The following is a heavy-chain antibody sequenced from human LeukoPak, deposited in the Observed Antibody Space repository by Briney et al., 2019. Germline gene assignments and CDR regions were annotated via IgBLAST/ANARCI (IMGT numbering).Heavy chain of an antibody. CDR1: GGSISSGGYY. CDR2: IYYSGST. V-gene: IGHV4-31*03. D-gene: IGHD2/OR15-2a*01. J-gene: IGHJ4*02. Sequence: SETLSLTCTISGGSISSGGYYWSWIRQHPGKGLEWIGYIYYSGSTYYNPSLKSRVTISVDTSKNQFSLKLSSVTAADTAVYYCAKDRLTMPRVGFDYWGQGTLVTVSS. CDR3: AKDRLTMPRVGFDY.